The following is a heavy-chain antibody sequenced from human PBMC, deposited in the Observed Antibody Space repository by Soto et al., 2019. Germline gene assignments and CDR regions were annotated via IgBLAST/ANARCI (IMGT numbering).Heavy chain of an antibody. D-gene: IGHD2-15*01. Sequence: EVQLVESGGGLIQPGGSLRLSCVASGFSLSGYWMHWVRQAPGKGPVWVSRINSDGSTTNYADSVKGQFTLSRDNAESTGYLDMNSVRAEDAAVYYCARGIKNIGALDVWGQGTTVTVSS. J-gene: IGHJ6*02. CDR2: INSDGSTT. V-gene: IGHV3-74*01. CDR1: GFSLSGYW. CDR3: ARGIKNIGALDV.